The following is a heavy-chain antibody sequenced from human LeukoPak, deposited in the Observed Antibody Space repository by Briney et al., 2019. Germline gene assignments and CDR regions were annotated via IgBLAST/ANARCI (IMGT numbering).Heavy chain of an antibody. CDR2: ISSSGSTI. CDR1: GFTFSDHY. D-gene: IGHD6-13*01. CDR3: AKCSSSWYKGAFDI. Sequence: GGSLRLSCAASGFTFSDHYMSWIRQAPGKGLEWVSYISSSGSTIYYADSVKGRFTISRDSSENMLYLQMNSLRAEDTAVYYCAKCSSSWYKGAFDIWGQGTMVTVSS. J-gene: IGHJ3*02. V-gene: IGHV3-11*01.